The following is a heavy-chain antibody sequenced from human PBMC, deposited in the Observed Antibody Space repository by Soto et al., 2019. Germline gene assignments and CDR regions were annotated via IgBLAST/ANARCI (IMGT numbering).Heavy chain of an antibody. J-gene: IGHJ6*03. Sequence: SETLSLTCTVSGGSISSGGYYWSWIRQHPGKGLEWIGYIYYSGSTYYNPSLKSRVTISVDTSKNQFSLKLSSVTAADTAVYYCARDLPEQQLALGYYYYYMDVWGKGTTVTVS. V-gene: IGHV4-31*03. CDR3: ARDLPEQQLALGYYYYYMDV. CDR1: GGSISSGGYY. CDR2: IYYSGST. D-gene: IGHD6-13*01.